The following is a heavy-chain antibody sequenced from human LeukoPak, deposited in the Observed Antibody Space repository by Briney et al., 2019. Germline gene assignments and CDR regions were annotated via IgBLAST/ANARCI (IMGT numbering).Heavy chain of an antibody. CDR3: AVGYNYLGYFDY. V-gene: IGHV1-69*06. CDR2: IIPIFGTA. J-gene: IGHJ4*02. D-gene: IGHD1-20*01. Sequence: ASVKVSCKASGGTFSSYAISWVRQAPGQGLEWMGGIIPIFGTANYAQKFQGRVTITADKSTSTAYMELSSLRSEDTAVYYCAVGYNYLGYFDYWGQGTLVTVSS. CDR1: GGTFSSYA.